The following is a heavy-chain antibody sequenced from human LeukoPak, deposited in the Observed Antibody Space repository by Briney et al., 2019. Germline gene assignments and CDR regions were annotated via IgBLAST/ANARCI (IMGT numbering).Heavy chain of an antibody. D-gene: IGHD3-22*01. Sequence: SQTLSLTCALSGDSLSSNSAAWNWIRQSPPRGLEWLGRTYYRSKLYNDYAVSVKSRITINPDTSKNQFSLQLNSVTPEDTAVYYCARSSGYRSLDYWGQGTLVTVSS. J-gene: IGHJ4*02. CDR3: ARSSGYRSLDY. CDR1: GDSLSSNSAA. CDR2: TYYRSKLYN. V-gene: IGHV6-1*01.